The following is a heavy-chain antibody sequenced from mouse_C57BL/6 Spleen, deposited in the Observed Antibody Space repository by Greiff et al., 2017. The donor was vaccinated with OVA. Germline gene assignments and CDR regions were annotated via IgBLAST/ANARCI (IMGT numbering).Heavy chain of an antibody. CDR2: IYPGDGDT. D-gene: IGHD4-1*01. CDR1: GYAFSSSW. J-gene: IGHJ2*01. Sequence: VKLQESGPELVKPGASVKLSCKASGYAFSSSWMNWVKQRPGQGLEWIGRIYPGDGDTNYNGKFKGKATLTADKSSSTAYMQLSSLTSEDSAVYFCARDLGRPFDYWGQGTTLTVSS. V-gene: IGHV1-82*01. CDR3: ARDLGRPFDY.